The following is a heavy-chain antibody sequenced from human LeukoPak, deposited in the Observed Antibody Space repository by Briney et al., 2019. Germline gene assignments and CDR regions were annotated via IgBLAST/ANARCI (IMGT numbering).Heavy chain of an antibody. Sequence: SETLSLTCTVSGGSISSNFWSWIRQPPGKGLEWIGYIYYSGSTNYNPSLKSRVTISIDTSKKQFSLKLSSVTTADTAVYYCARQSDSSWTFDYWGQGTLVTVSS. J-gene: IGHJ4*02. CDR1: GGSISSNF. V-gene: IGHV4-59*01. D-gene: IGHD6-13*01. CDR2: IYYSGST. CDR3: ARQSDSSWTFDY.